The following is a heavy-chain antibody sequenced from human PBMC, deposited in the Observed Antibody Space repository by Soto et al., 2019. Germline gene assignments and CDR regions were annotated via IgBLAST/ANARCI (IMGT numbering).Heavy chain of an antibody. CDR2: VYNSGST. Sequence: ETLSLSGPVSGVSISSNYWTWIRQPPGKGLEWIGYVYNSGSTNYNPSLKSRVTISEDTSKSQFSLKVNSMTAADTAVYYCERYRREAVAGYTLDNWGQGILVTVYS. D-gene: IGHD6-13*01. CDR1: GVSISSNY. J-gene: IGHJ4*02. CDR3: ERYRREAVAGYTLDN. V-gene: IGHV4-59*01.